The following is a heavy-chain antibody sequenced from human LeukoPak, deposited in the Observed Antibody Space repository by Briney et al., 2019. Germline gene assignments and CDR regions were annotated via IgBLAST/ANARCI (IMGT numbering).Heavy chain of an antibody. CDR3: ARDIATVQHQD. Sequence: ASVKVSRKTSGYTFTNYGISWVRQAAGQGLGWMGWISGYIGNTNYVQKFRGRVAMTADTSTSTVYMELRSLRSDDTAVYYCARDIATVQHQDWGQGTLVTVSS. CDR2: ISGYIGNT. D-gene: IGHD1-1*01. CDR1: GYTFTNYG. V-gene: IGHV1-18*01. J-gene: IGHJ4*02.